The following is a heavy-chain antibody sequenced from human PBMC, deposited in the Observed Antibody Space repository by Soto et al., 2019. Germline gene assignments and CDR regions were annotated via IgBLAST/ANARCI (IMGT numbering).Heavy chain of an antibody. CDR2: VSYSGTT. CDR1: GGSFSTYY. V-gene: IGHV4-59*13. D-gene: IGHD2-15*01. J-gene: IGHJ4*02. CDR3: ARASVGPPGGGSWTMPFDS. Sequence: SETLSLTCTVSGGSFSTYYWSWIRQPPGKGLEWIGYVSYSGTTNYSPSLKSRVTISLDTSNNEFSLKLRSATAADTAVYYCARASVGPPGGGSWTMPFDSWGRGTLVTVSS.